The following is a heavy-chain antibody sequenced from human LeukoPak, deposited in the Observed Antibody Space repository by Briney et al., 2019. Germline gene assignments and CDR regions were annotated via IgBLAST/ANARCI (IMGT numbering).Heavy chain of an antibody. V-gene: IGHV3-30-3*01. D-gene: IGHD3-10*01. CDR2: ISYDGSNK. CDR3: ARDLTVTFVTTGSN. J-gene: IGHJ4*02. CDR1: GFTFSSYA. Sequence: PGGSLRLSCAASGFTFSSYAMHWVRQAPGKGLEWVAVISYDGSNKYYIDSVKGRFTISRDNSRNTLYLQMNSLRGEDTAVYYCARDLTVTFVTTGSNWGRGARVTVSS.